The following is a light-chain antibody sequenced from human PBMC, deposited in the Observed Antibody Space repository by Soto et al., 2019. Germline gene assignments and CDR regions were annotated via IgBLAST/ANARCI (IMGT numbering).Light chain of an antibody. CDR3: QQTSAAPFT. J-gene: IGKJ3*01. CDR2: AAS. Sequence: DIQLTQAPSALSVSLGDRGTITCRASQSISSYLNWYQQKPGKAPKFLIYAASILQSGVPSRFSGSGSRTDFTLTINSLQPEDFATYCCQQTSAAPFTFGPGTKVDIK. V-gene: IGKV1-39*01. CDR1: QSISSY.